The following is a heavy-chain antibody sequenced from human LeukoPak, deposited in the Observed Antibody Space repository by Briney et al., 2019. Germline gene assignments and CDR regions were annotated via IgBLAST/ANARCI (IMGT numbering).Heavy chain of an antibody. J-gene: IGHJ6*02. CDR2: IYSGGST. CDR1: GFTVSSNY. V-gene: IGHV3-53*01. Sequence: GGSLRLSCAASGFTVSSNYMSWVRQAPGKGLEWVSVIYSGGSTYYADSVKGRFTISRDNSKNTLYLQMNSLRAEDTAEYYCARDHEYYDILTGYYYYYGMDVWGQGTTVTVSS. CDR3: ARDHEYYDILTGYYYYYGMDV. D-gene: IGHD3-9*01.